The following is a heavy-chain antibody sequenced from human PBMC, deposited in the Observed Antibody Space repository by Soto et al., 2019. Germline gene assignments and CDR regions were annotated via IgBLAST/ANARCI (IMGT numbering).Heavy chain of an antibody. Sequence: QVQLVQSGAEVKKPGASVKLSCRAVGYNFTTQTMNWVRQAPGQSLEWMGWIRAGDDKTKYSQKFQGRVTITSDTSASTVYMELTGLTYEDTAVYYCARDIVTVGPRANDAFDLWGQGTLVTVSS. J-gene: IGHJ3*01. V-gene: IGHV1-3*01. CDR2: IRAGDDKT. D-gene: IGHD1-26*01. CDR3: ARDIVTVGPRANDAFDL. CDR1: GYNFTTQT.